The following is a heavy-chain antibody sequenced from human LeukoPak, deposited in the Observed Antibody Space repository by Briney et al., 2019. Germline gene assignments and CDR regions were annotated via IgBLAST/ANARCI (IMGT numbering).Heavy chain of an antibody. J-gene: IGHJ4*02. CDR3: ARGRLIVAPGVYYFEY. D-gene: IGHD5-12*01. CDR1: GDYSGDYY. CDR2: IYYRGGT. V-gene: IGHV4-59*08. Sequence: SETLSLTCTVSGDYSGDYYWSWIRQPPGKGLEWIGYIYYRGGTNYNPSLEWRVTISGDTSKNEFSLKLTSVTAADTAVYYCARGRLIVAPGVYYFEYWGQGTLVTVSS.